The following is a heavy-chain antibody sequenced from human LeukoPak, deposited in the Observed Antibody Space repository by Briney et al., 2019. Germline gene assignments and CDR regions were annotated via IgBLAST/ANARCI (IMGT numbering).Heavy chain of an antibody. CDR3: ARDSPRVYSFDY. CDR1: GFTFSSYA. D-gene: IGHD6-13*01. CDR2: ISYDGSNK. Sequence: GGSLRLSCAASGFTFSSYAMHWVRQAPGKGLEWVAVISYDGSNKYYADSVKGRFTISRDNSKNTLYLQMNSLRAEDTAVYYCARDSPRVYSFDYWGQGTLVTVSS. J-gene: IGHJ4*02. V-gene: IGHV3-30-3*01.